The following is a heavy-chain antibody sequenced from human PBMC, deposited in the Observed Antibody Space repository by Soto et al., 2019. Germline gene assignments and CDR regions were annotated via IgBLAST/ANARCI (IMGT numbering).Heavy chain of an antibody. Sequence: ASVKVSCKASHYSFARYGISWVRQAPGQGLEWMGWISTYNSNTKYAQKFQGRVTMTTDTPTSTAYMNLRSLTSDDTAVYYCAREGYCNSGRCALYSHDFFGMDVWGQGTTVTVSS. CDR1: HYSFARYG. V-gene: IGHV1-18*01. CDR2: ISTYNSNT. D-gene: IGHD2-15*01. J-gene: IGHJ6*02. CDR3: AREGYCNSGRCALYSHDFFGMDV.